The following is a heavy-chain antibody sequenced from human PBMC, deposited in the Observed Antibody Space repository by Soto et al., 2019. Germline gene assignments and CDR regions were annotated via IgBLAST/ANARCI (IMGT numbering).Heavy chain of an antibody. CDR2: IYHGGRT. V-gene: IGHV4-59*02. Sequence: SETLSLTCTVSGDSVTNYFWSWMRQPPGKGLEWIGHIYHGGRTNYSPSLRSRVTMSLDSSKNQFSLNLSSLTAADTAVYFCARGPGYCTNGVCPIFDCCCQGPLVAVS. CDR1: GDSVTNYF. J-gene: IGHJ4*02. D-gene: IGHD2-8*01. CDR3: ARGPGYCTNGVCPIFDC.